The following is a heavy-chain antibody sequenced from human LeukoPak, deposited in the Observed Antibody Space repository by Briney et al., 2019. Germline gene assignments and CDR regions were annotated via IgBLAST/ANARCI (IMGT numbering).Heavy chain of an antibody. V-gene: IGHV1-18*01. CDR2: ISAYNGNT. Sequence: ASVKVSCKASGYTFTSYGISWVRQAPGQGLEWMGWISAYNGNTNYAQKLQGRVTMTTDTSPSTAYMELRSLRSDDTAVYYCARVLTTNYYDILTGQRTGWFDPWGQGTLVTVSS. D-gene: IGHD3-9*01. CDR1: GYTFTSYG. CDR3: ARVLTTNYYDILTGQRTGWFDP. J-gene: IGHJ5*02.